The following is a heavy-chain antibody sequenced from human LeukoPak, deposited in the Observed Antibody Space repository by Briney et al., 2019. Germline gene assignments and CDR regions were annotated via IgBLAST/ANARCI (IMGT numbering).Heavy chain of an antibody. CDR2: ISSSGSTI. V-gene: IGHV3-11*04. Sequence: PGGSLRLSCPASGFTFSDYYMSWIHQAPGKGLEWVSYISSSGSTIYYADSVKGRFTISRDNAKNSLYLQMNSLRAEDTAVYYCARDRSNIAASDGWFDPWGQGTLVTVSS. CDR1: GFTFSDYY. CDR3: ARDRSNIAASDGWFDP. D-gene: IGHD6-13*01. J-gene: IGHJ5*02.